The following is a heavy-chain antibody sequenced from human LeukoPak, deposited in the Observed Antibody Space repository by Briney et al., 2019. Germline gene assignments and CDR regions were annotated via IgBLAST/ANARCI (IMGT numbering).Heavy chain of an antibody. Sequence: PGGSLRLSCAASGFTFSSYGMHWVRQAPGKGLEWVAVISYDGSNKYYADSVKGRFTISRDNSKNTLYLQMNSLKAEDTAVYYCANLLGYCSGGSCYSPLDYWGQGTLVTVSS. CDR1: GFTFSSYG. V-gene: IGHV3-30*18. CDR3: ANLLGYCSGGSCYSPLDY. J-gene: IGHJ4*02. D-gene: IGHD2-15*01. CDR2: ISYDGSNK.